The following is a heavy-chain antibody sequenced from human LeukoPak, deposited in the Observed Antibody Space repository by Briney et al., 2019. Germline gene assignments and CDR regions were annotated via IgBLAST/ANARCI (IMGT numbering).Heavy chain of an antibody. Sequence: PSETLSLTCTVSGGSISSGDYYWSWIRQPPGKGLEWIGYIYYSGSTYYNPSLKSRVTISVDTSKNQFSLKLSSATAADTAVYYCARDQVVAAAATGDYWGQGTLVTVSS. J-gene: IGHJ4*02. V-gene: IGHV4-30-4*01. CDR2: IYYSGST. CDR1: GGSISSGDYY. D-gene: IGHD6-13*01. CDR3: ARDQVVAAAATGDY.